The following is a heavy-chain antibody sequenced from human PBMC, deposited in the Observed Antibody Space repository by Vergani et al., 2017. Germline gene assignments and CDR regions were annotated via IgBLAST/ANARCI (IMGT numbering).Heavy chain of an antibody. J-gene: IGHJ4*02. V-gene: IGHV1-46*03. CDR2: INPSGGHT. CDR1: GYTFSNYY. CDR3: ARGDYGILTGYRY. D-gene: IGHD3-9*01. Sequence: QVQVLQSGAELKKSGASVKVSCKTSGYTFSNYYMHWVRQAPGQGLEWMGIINPSGGHTNYAQKFQGRVTMTRDTSTSTVYMELSSLRSEDTAIYYGARGDYGILTGYRYWGQGTLVTVSA.